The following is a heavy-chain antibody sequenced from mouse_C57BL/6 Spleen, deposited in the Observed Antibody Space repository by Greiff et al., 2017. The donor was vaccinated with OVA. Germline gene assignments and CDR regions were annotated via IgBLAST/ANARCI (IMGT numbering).Heavy chain of an antibody. V-gene: IGHV1-54*01. CDR2: INPGSGGT. Sequence: VQLQQSGAELVRPGTSVKVSCKASGYAFTNYLIEWVKQRPGQGLEWIGVINPGSGGTNYNEKFKGKATLTADKSSSTAYMQLSSLTSEDSAVYFCARSNYSVWYFDVWGTGTTVTVSS. CDR1: GYAFTNYL. D-gene: IGHD2-12*01. J-gene: IGHJ1*03. CDR3: ARSNYSVWYFDV.